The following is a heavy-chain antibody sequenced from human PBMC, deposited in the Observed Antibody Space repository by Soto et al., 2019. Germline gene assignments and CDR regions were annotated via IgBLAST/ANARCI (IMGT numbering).Heavy chain of an antibody. CDR1: GYTFTSYD. V-gene: IGHV1-8*01. CDR2: MNPNSGNT. D-gene: IGHD6-13*01. CDR3: AGGPPLYSSSWYCYYYYGIDV. Sequence: GASVKVSCKASGYTFTSYDINWVRQATGQGLEWMGWMNPNSGNTGYAQKFQGRVTMTMNTSISTAYMKLSRPRPEDTAVYSRAGGPPLYSSSWYCYYYYGIDVWGQGTTVTVAS. J-gene: IGHJ6*02.